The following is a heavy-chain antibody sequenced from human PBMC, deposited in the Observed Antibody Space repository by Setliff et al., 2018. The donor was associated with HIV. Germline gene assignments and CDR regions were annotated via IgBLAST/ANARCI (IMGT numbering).Heavy chain of an antibody. V-gene: IGHV3-72*01. D-gene: IGHD4-4*01. CDR1: GFTFSDHY. CDR3: ASGSNQERSDYVDSVKGRFTISRDNTKNSLYLQMNSLRPDDTAAYYCTRDSYDDSYYYGMDV. J-gene: IGHJ6*02. CDR2: IRRKANGYTT. Sequence: GGSLRLSCAASGFTFSDHYMDWVRQAPGKGLEWVGRIRRKANGYTTEYAASVKGRFTISRYDSRNSLYLQMNSLKIEDTAVYYCASGSNQERSDYVDSVKGRFTISRDNTKNSLYLQMNSLRPDDTAAYYCTRDSYDDSYYYGMDVWGQGTTVTVSS.